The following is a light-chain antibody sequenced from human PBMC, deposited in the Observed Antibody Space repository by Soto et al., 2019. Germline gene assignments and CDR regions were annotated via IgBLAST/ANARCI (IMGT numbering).Light chain of an antibody. CDR1: QRISAF. Sequence: DIQMTQSPSSVSAFVGESVTITCHASQRISAFLNWYHQKPGKAPKLLIYSASYLQSGVPSNFSGSGSGTDFTLSIATLQPEDSGTYFCQQSYRLPLTFGGGTKVEI. CDR2: SAS. CDR3: QQSYRLPLT. V-gene: IGKV1-39*01. J-gene: IGKJ4*01.